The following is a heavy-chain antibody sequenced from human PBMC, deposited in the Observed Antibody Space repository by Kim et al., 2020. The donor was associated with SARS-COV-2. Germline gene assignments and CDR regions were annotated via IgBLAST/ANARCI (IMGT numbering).Heavy chain of an antibody. D-gene: IGHD3-3*01. CDR3: ARGTVLRFLEWLPTPDYYGMDV. Sequence: SETLSLTCAVYGGSFSGYYWSWIRQPPGKGLEWIGEINHSGSTNYNPSLKSRVTISVDTSKNQFSLKLSSVTAADTAVYYCARGTVLRFLEWLPTPDYYGMDVWGQGTTVTVYS. CDR2: INHSGST. V-gene: IGHV4-34*01. J-gene: IGHJ6*02. CDR1: GGSFSGYY.